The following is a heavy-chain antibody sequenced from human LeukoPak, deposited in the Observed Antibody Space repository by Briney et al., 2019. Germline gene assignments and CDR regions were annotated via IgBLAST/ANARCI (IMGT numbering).Heavy chain of an antibody. D-gene: IGHD5-18*01. J-gene: IGHJ6*02. V-gene: IGHV3-21*01. Sequence: GGSLRLSCAASGFTFSSYSMNWVRQAPGKGLEWVSSISSSSSYIYYADSVKGRFTISRDNAKNSLYLQMNSLRAEDTAVYYCARGRFNYGWGMDVWGQGTTVIVSS. CDR2: ISSSSSYI. CDR1: GFTFSSYS. CDR3: ARGRFNYGWGMDV.